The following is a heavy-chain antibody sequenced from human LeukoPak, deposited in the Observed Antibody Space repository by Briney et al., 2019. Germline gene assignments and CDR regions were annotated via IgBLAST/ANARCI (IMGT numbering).Heavy chain of an antibody. CDR1: GLTFRSYW. CDR2: INQGGSEK. Sequence: QSGGSLRLSCAVSGLTFRSYWMSWVRQAPGKGLEWGANINQGGSEKYFVDSGRGRFTISRDNAKNLLHLQIDTLRSDDTAVYYCARERDGRFFDYWGQGTLFTVSS. J-gene: IGHJ4*02. V-gene: IGHV3-7*01. D-gene: IGHD5-24*01. CDR3: ARERDGRFFDY.